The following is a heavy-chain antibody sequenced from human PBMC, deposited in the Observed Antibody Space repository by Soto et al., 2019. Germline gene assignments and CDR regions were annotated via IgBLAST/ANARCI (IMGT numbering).Heavy chain of an antibody. CDR3: ARVRQQQLPTFYYGMDV. J-gene: IGHJ6*02. CDR1: GFTFSSYW. D-gene: IGHD6-13*01. V-gene: IGHV3-74*01. Sequence: GGSLRLSCAASGFTFSSYWMHWARQAPGKGLVWVSRINSDGSSTSYADSVKGRFTISRDNAKNTLYLQMNSLRAEDTAVYYCARVRQQQLPTFYYGMDVWGQGTTVTVSS. CDR2: INSDGSST.